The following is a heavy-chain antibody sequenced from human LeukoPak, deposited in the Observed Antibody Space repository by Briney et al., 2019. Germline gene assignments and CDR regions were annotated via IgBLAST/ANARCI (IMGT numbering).Heavy chain of an antibody. V-gene: IGHV4-59*11. D-gene: IGHD3-10*01. J-gene: IGHJ4*02. CDR1: GGSTSGHY. Sequence: PSETLSLTCTVSGGSTSGHYWSWIRQPPGKGLEWIGYIYDGESTNYNPSLKSRVTISVDTSKNQFSLKLSSVTAADTAVYYCAREGSEYYYGSGTYYFDYWGQGTLVTVSS. CDR2: IYDGEST. CDR3: AREGSEYYYGSGTYYFDY.